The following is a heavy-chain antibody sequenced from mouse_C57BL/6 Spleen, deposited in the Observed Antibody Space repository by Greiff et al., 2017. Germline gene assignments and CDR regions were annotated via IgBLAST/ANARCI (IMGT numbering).Heavy chain of an antibody. Sequence: QVQLQQPGAELVRPGTSVKLSCKASGYTFTSYWMHWVKQRPGQGLEWIGVIDPSDSYTNSNQKFKGKATLTVDTSSSTAYMQLSSLTSEDSAVYYCARGRGYSNYFDYWGQGTTLTVSS. CDR2: IDPSDSYT. V-gene: IGHV1-59*01. CDR3: ARGRGYSNYFDY. D-gene: IGHD2-5*01. J-gene: IGHJ2*01. CDR1: GYTFTSYW.